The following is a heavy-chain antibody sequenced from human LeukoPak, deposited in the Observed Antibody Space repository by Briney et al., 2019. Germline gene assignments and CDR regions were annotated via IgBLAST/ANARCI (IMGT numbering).Heavy chain of an antibody. CDR3: AREDRYSSSWYLFQH. D-gene: IGHD6-13*01. CDR2: IDYSGGST. J-gene: IGHJ1*01. V-gene: IGHV3-23*01. Sequence: GGSLRLSCTASGFTLSSYEMSWIRQAPGKGLEWVSSIDYSGGSTYYADSVKGRFTISRDNSKNTLYLQMNSLRAEDTAVYYCAREDRYSSSWYLFQHWGQGTLVTVSS. CDR1: GFTLSSYE.